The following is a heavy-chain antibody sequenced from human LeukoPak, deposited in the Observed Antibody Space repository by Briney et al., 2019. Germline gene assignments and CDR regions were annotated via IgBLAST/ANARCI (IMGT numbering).Heavy chain of an antibody. CDR2: INPNSGGT. CDR1: GYTFTAYH. J-gene: IGHJ4*02. Sequence: EASVKVSCKASGYTFTAYHMHWVRQAPGQGLEWMGWINPNSGGTNYAQKFQGRVTMTRDTSISTAYMELSSLRSDDTALYYCARGGDTYDDYGYWGQGTLVTVSS. D-gene: IGHD3-16*01. CDR3: ARGGDTYDDYGY. V-gene: IGHV1-2*02.